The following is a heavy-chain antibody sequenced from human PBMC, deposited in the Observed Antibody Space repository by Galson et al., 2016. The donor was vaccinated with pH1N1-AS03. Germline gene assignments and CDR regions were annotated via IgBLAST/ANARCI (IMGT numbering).Heavy chain of an antibody. CDR2: INSKSGAT. CDR3: ARGDSGATATITNFDH. V-gene: IGHV1-2*06. J-gene: IGHJ4*02. Sequence: SVKVSCKASGFTFTDYYIHWIRQVPGQGLEWMGRINSKSGATKAVQKFEGRATMTRGTSISTAFLELTLLHSDDTAVYFCARGDSGATATITNFDHWGQGTLVTVSS. CDR1: GFTFTDYY. D-gene: IGHD5-24*01.